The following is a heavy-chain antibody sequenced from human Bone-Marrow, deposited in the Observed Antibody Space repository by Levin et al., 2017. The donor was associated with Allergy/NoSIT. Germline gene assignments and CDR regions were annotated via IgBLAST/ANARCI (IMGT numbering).Heavy chain of an antibody. J-gene: IGHJ4*02. CDR2: IFHSGST. CDR3: ARTTLTEAGTMDY. Sequence: SETLSLTCAVSGASISSGDWWNWVRQSPGTGLEWIGEIFHSGSTNINPSLKSRVSMSVDKSKNHFSLQLRSVAAADTAVYFCARTTLTEAGTMDYWGQGILVTVSS. CDR1: GASISSGDW. D-gene: IGHD1-1*01. V-gene: IGHV4-4*02.